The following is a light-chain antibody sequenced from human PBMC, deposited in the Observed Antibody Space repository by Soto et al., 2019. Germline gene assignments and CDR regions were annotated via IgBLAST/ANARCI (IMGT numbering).Light chain of an antibody. J-gene: IGKJ1*01. CDR1: QSISSY. V-gene: IGKV1-39*01. Sequence: DIQMTQSPSSLSASVGDRVTITCRASQSISSYLNWYQQKPGKAPKLLIYAASSLQSGVPSRFSDSGSGTDFTLTISSLQPEDFATYYGQQSYSTPRTFGQGTKVEIQ. CDR3: QQSYSTPRT. CDR2: AAS.